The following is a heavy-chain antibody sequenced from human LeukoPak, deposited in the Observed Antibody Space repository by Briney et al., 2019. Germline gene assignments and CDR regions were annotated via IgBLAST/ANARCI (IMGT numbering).Heavy chain of an antibody. V-gene: IGHV3-30*03. CDR2: ISKDGINK. Sequence: PGGSLRLSCVVSGFTFSSYVMHWVRQAPGKGLEWVAVISKDGINKYYADSVKGRFTIYRDNSKNTLYLQMNSLRDGDTAVYYCARGYCSGGSCSYDDFDYWGQGTLVTVSS. CDR1: GFTFSSYV. D-gene: IGHD2-15*01. J-gene: IGHJ4*02. CDR3: ARGYCSGGSCSYDDFDY.